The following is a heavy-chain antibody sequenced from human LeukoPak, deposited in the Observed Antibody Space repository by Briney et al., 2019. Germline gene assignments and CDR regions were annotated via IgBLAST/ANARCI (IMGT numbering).Heavy chain of an antibody. CDR2: ISRSSAYI. D-gene: IGHD4-11*01. CDR3: ARVWQDYTNVDY. CDR1: GFTFSSFN. Sequence: GGSLRLSCAASGFTFSSFNMNWVRQAPGKGPEWVSYISRSSAYIPYADSVRGRFAISRDNAKSSVYLQMNSLRAEDTAIYYCARVWQDYTNVDYWGQGTLVTVSS. V-gene: IGHV3-21*05. J-gene: IGHJ4*02.